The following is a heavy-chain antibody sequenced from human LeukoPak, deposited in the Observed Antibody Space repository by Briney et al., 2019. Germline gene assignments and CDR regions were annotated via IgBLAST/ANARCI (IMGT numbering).Heavy chain of an antibody. CDR1: GDAISGYY. J-gene: IGHJ4*02. D-gene: IGHD2-21*01. Sequence: SGTLSLTCSVSGDAISGYYWSWIRQSPGQGLEWIGYVYYSGSTNYNPSLKSRAAISIDTSKNQFSLNLTSVTAADTAVYYCASGWLRYYYFDTWGQGTLVTVSS. CDR2: VYYSGST. V-gene: IGHV4-59*01. CDR3: ASGWLRYYYFDT.